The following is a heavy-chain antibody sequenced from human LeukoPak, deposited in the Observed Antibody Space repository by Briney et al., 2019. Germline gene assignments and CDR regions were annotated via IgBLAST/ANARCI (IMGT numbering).Heavy chain of an antibody. D-gene: IGHD4-11*01. J-gene: IGHJ4*02. V-gene: IGHV4-34*01. CDR2: INHSGST. CDR1: GGSFSGYY. CDR3: ARDLIDYSNQPFDY. Sequence: PSETLSLTCAVYGGSFSGYYWSWIRQPPGKGLEWIGEINHSGSTNYNPSLKSRVTISVDTSKNQFSLKLSSVTAADTAVYYCARDLIDYSNQPFDYWGQGTLVTVSS.